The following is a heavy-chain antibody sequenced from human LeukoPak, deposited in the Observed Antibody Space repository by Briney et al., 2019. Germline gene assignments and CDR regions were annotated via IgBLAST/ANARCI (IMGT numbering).Heavy chain of an antibody. J-gene: IGHJ5*02. D-gene: IGHD2-15*01. CDR3: ARQWGYCSGGSCYASWFDP. V-gene: IGHV4-39*01. CDR1: GGSISSSSYY. CDR2: MYYSGST. Sequence: SETLSLTCTVSGGSISSSSYYWGWIRQPPGKGLEWIGSMYYSGSTYYNPSLKSRVTISVDTSKNQFSLKLSSVTAADTAVYYCARQWGYCSGGSCYASWFDPWGQGTLVTVSS.